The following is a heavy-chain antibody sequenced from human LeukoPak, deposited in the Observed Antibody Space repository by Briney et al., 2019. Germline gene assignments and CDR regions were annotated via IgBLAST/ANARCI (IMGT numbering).Heavy chain of an antibody. CDR1: GFTFSSYA. CDR2: ISGSGGST. Sequence: PGGSLRLSCAASGFTFSSYAMSWVRQAPGKGLEWVSAISGSGGSTYYADSVKGWFTISRDNSKSTLYLQMNSLRAEDTAVYYCAKFGESYGVGSSPYYWGQGTLVTVSS. V-gene: IGHV3-23*01. D-gene: IGHD1-26*01. J-gene: IGHJ4*02. CDR3: AKFGESYGVGSSPYY.